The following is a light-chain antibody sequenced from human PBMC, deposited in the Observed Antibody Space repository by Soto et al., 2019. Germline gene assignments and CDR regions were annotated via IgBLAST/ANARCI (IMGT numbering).Light chain of an antibody. CDR2: AAS. CDR3: QQSYTSPRT. V-gene: IGKV1-39*01. Sequence: DIQMTQSPSSLSASVGDRVTITCRAGQSISSYLNWYQQKAGEAPKVLIYAASSLQGGVPSRFSGSGSGTEFTLTISSLQPEDFATYYCQQSYTSPRTFGQGTKVEVK. CDR1: QSISSY. J-gene: IGKJ1*01.